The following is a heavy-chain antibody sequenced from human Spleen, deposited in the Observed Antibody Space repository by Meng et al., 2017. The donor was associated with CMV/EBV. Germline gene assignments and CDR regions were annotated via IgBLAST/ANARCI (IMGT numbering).Heavy chain of an antibody. J-gene: IGHJ3*02. CDR1: GFTFSNYW. CDR2: IKQGGSER. Sequence: GESLKISCAVSGFTFSNYWMSWARQAPGKGLEWVANIKQGGSERYYVDSVKGRFTISRDNAKNSVYLQMNSLRAEDTAVYFCARDRQPGYVGVVFDIWGQGTTVTVSS. CDR3: ARDRQPGYVGVVFDI. D-gene: IGHD3-16*01. V-gene: IGHV3-7*01.